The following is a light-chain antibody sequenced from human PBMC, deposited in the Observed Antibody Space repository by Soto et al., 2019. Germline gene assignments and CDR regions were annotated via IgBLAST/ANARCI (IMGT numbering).Light chain of an antibody. CDR2: GVS. CDR1: QSISSS. Sequence: DVKMSQSPATLSASVGDKVTITCRASQSISSSLNWYQQKSGKAPNLLIYGVSRLQGGVPSRFSGSGSGTDFTLSISSLQPEDFATYYCQQSYTAPSITFGQGRRLEI. V-gene: IGKV1-39*01. J-gene: IGKJ5*01. CDR3: QQSYTAPSIT.